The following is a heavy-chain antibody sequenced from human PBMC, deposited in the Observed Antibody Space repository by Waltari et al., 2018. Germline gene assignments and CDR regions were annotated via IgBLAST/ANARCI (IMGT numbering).Heavy chain of an antibody. D-gene: IGHD1-26*01. CDR1: GFTFRTYS. CDR3: ARQITPSDGSYSTDAFSV. J-gene: IGHJ3*01. CDR2: ISGISSYI. Sequence: EVQLVESGGGLVKPVGSLRLSCEASGFTFRTYSRNWVRQTPGKGLEWVSSISGISSYIYYADSVKGRFTISRDNAKNSLYLHMNSLRAEDTAVYYCARQITPSDGSYSTDAFSVWGQGTIITVSS. V-gene: IGHV3-21*01.